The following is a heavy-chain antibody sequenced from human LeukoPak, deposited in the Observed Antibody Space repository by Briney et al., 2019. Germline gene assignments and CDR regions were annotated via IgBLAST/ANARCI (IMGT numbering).Heavy chain of an antibody. D-gene: IGHD3-22*01. CDR2: IYYSGST. Sequence: SETLSLTCTVSGGSISSYYWSWIRQPPGKGLEWIGYIYYSGSTNYNPSLKSRVTISVDTSKNQFSLKLSSVTAADTAVYYCARYERDSSGYYLFGYWGQGTLVTVSS. V-gene: IGHV4-59*01. CDR3: ARYERDSSGYYLFGY. CDR1: GGSISSYY. J-gene: IGHJ4*02.